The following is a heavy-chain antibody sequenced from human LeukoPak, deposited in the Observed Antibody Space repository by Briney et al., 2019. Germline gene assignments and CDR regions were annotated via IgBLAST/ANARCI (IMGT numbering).Heavy chain of an antibody. J-gene: IGHJ6*02. CDR3: AKDHTVNYYYYGMDV. D-gene: IGHD4-17*01. V-gene: IGHV3-23*01. Sequence: GGSLRLSCAASGFTFSSYAMSWVRQAPGKGLEWVSAISGSGGSTHYADSVKGRFTISRDNSKNTLYLQMNSLRAEDTAVYYCAKDHTVNYYYYGMDVWGQGTTVTVSS. CDR2: ISGSGGST. CDR1: GFTFSSYA.